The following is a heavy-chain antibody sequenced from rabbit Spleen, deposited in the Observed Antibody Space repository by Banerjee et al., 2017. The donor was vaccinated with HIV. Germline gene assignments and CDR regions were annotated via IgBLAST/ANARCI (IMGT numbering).Heavy chain of an antibody. CDR3: ARDTGSSFSTYGMDL. Sequence: LVEYGGDLVQPGASLTLTCTASGFDFSAYTFMCWVRQAPGKGLEWIACIDSGSRDFTYYASWARGRFTISKTSSTTVTLQMTSLTVADTATYFCARDTGSSFSTYGMDLWGPGTLATVS. CDR2: IDSGSRDFT. J-gene: IGHJ6*01. CDR1: GFDFSAYTF. D-gene: IGHD8-1*01. V-gene: IGHV1S40*01.